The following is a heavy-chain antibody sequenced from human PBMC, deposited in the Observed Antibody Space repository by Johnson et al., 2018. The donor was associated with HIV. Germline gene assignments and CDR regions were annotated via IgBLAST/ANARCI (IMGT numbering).Heavy chain of an antibody. V-gene: IGHV3-11*01. CDR3: AKGEDYYDSSGYAVVAFDI. J-gene: IGHJ3*02. CDR1: GFTFSDYY. CDR2: ISSSGSTI. D-gene: IGHD3-22*01. Sequence: QVQLVESGGGLVKPGGSLRLSCAASGFTFSDYYMSWIRQAPGKGLEWVSYISSSGSTIYYADSVKGRFTISRDNAKNSLYLQMNSLSAEDTAVYYCAKGEDYYDSSGYAVVAFDIWGQGTMVTVSS.